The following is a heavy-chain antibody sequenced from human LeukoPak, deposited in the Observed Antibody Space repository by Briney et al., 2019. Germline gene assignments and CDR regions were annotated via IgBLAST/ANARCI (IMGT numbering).Heavy chain of an antibody. CDR1: GFTFSDYY. Sequence: GGSLRLSCAASGFTFSDYYMSWIRQAPGKGLEWVSYISSSGSSRYYADSVKGRFTISRDNAKNSLYLQMNSLRAEDTAVYYCARDFSSSSDAYYYYYMDVWGKGTTVTVSS. CDR2: ISSSGSSR. V-gene: IGHV3-11*04. J-gene: IGHJ6*03. D-gene: IGHD6-6*01. CDR3: ARDFSSSSDAYYYYYMDV.